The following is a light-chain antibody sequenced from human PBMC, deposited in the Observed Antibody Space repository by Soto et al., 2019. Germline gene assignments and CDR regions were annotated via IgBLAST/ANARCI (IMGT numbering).Light chain of an antibody. V-gene: IGLV2-14*01. CDR3: SSYTSISTLYV. CDR1: NSDVGGYNY. CDR2: EVS. Sequence: QSALTQPASVSGSPGQSITISCTGTNSDVGGYNYVSWYQQHPGKAHELMIYEVSHRPSGVSNRFSGSKSDNTASLTISGLQAEDEADYYCSSYTSISTLYVFGTGTKLTVL. J-gene: IGLJ1*01.